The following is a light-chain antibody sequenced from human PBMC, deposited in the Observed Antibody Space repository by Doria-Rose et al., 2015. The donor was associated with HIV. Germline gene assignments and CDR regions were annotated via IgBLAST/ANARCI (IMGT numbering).Light chain of an antibody. CDR3: QQTYSAPPWT. J-gene: IGKJ1*01. Sequence: SPSSLSASIGDRVTLTCRASQTVSTYLNWFQQEPGKAPKLLIYAASRLQSGVPSRFSGSGSGTDFTLTISGLQPGDFATYYCQQTYSAPPWTFGQGTKVE. CDR1: QTVSTY. V-gene: IGKV1-39*01. CDR2: AAS.